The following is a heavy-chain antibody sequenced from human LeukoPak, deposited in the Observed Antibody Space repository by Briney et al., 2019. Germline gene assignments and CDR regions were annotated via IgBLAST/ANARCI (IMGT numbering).Heavy chain of an antibody. CDR1: GGSFSGYY. V-gene: IGHV4-34*01. D-gene: IGHD4-11*01. CDR2: INHSGST. CDR3: ARYSNYYNWFDP. Sequence: SETLSLTCAVYGGSFSGYYWSWIRQPPGKGLEWIGEINHSGSTNYNPSLKSRVTISVDTSKNQFSLKLSSVTAADTAVYYCARYSNYYNWFDPWGQGTLVTVSS. J-gene: IGHJ5*02.